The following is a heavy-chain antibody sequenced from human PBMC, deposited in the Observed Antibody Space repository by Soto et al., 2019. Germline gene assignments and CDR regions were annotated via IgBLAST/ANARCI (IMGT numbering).Heavy chain of an antibody. CDR1: GYTFTSYA. J-gene: IGHJ3*02. Sequence: ASVKVSCKASGYTFTSYAMHWVRQAPGQRLEWMGWINAGNGNTKYSQKFQGRVTITRDTSVSTAYMELSSLRSEDTAVYYCARPTPEGDAFDIWGQGTMVTVSS. V-gene: IGHV1-3*01. CDR3: ARPTPEGDAFDI. CDR2: INAGNGNT.